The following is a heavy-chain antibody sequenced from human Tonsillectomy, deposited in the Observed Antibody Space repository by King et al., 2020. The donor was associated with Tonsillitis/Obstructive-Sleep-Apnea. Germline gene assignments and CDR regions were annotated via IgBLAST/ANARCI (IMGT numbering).Heavy chain of an antibody. V-gene: IGHV3-9*01. CDR1: GFTFDDYA. D-gene: IGHD3-16*02. Sequence: QLVQSGGGLVQPARSLRLSCAASGFTFDDYAMHWVRQAPGKGLEWGSGISWNSGSINYADTVKGRFTISRDNANNSLYLQMNSLRAEYTALYYCAKASPLYAWGSYRPFDIWGQGTMVTVSS. CDR2: ISWNSGSI. J-gene: IGHJ3*02. CDR3: AKASPLYAWGSYRPFDI.